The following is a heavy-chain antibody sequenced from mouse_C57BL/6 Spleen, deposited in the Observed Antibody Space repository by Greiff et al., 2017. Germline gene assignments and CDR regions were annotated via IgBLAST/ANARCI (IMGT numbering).Heavy chain of an antibody. CDR1: GFTFSDAW. V-gene: IGHV6-6*01. J-gene: IGHJ3*01. CDR2: IRNKANNHAT. Sequence: EVQRVESGGGLVQPGGSMKLSCAASGFTFSDAWMDWVRQSPEKGLEWVAEIRNKANNHATYYAESVKGRFTISRDDSKSSVYLQMNSLRAEDTGIYYCTRNYGYDVWFAYWGQGTLVTVSA. D-gene: IGHD2-2*01. CDR3: TRNYGYDVWFAY.